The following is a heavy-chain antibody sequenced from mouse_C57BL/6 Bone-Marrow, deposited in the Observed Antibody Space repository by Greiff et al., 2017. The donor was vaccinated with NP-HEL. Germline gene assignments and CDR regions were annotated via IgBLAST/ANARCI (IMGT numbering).Heavy chain of an antibody. D-gene: IGHD2-2*01. J-gene: IGHJ4*01. CDR2: ISNGGGST. CDR3: ARGTGYGNY. CDR1: GFTFSDYY. V-gene: IGHV5-12*01. Sequence: EVQGVESGGGLVQPGGSLKLSCAASGFTFSDYYMYWVRQTPEKRLEWVAYISNGGGSTYYPDTVKGRFTISRDNAKNTLYLQMSRLKSEDTAMYYCARGTGYGNYWGQGTSVTVSS.